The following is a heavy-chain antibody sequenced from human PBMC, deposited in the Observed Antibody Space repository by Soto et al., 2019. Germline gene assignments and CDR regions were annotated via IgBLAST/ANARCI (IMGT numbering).Heavy chain of an antibody. J-gene: IGHJ5*02. D-gene: IGHD4-4*01. CDR2: TGGGIGP. CDR3: AKVHAGVNSNSPYH. Sequence: EVQLLESGGGLVQPGESLKLACAASGFPFINYAMSWVRQAPGKGVEWVSPTGGGIGPYYADSVQGRFHTSRDNPKNTLYLQMHSLRVEDTAVSYCAKVHAGVNSNSPYHWGQGTLVTVSS. CDR1: GFPFINYA. V-gene: IGHV3-23*01.